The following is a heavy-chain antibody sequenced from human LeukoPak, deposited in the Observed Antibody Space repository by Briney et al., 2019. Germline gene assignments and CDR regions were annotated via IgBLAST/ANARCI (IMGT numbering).Heavy chain of an antibody. CDR2: IYYSGSN. Sequence: PSETLSLTCTVSGGPISSYYWLWIPQPPGKALVGIGYIYYSGSNNYNPSLKCRGTISVDTSKNQCSLKLSSVTAAHTAVYYCARDHPKIGPFLSICSSTSWYARYFDYWGEGTLVTVSS. V-gene: IGHV4-59*01. D-gene: IGHD2-2*01. CDR3: ARDHPKIGPFLSICSSTSWYARYFDY. CDR1: GGPISSYY. J-gene: IGHJ4*02.